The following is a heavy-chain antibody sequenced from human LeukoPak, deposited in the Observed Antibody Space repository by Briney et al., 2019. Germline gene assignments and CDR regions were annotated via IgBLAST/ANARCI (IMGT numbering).Heavy chain of an antibody. Sequence: SQTLSLTCAVSGGSISSGGYSWGWVRQPPGRGLEWIGYIYHSGSTYYNPSPKSRVTISVDRSKNQFSLKLSSVTAADTAVYYCARGKDSRYDNWFDPWGQGTLVTVSS. CDR2: IYHSGST. CDR3: ARGKDSRYDNWFDP. J-gene: IGHJ5*02. CDR1: GGSISSGGYS. V-gene: IGHV4-30-2*01. D-gene: IGHD2-2*01.